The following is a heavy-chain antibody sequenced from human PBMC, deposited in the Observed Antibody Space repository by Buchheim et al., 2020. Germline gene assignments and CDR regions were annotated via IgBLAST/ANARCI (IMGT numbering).Heavy chain of an antibody. CDR2: ISDSGVTT. D-gene: IGHD3-10*01. Sequence: EVQLLESGGGLVQPGGSLRLSCAASGFTFSSYAMSWVRQVPGKGLEWVSSISDSGVTTSFADSVMGRFTISRANSKNTLYLQMNSLRAEDTAVYYCAEAIRASDYWGQGTL. CDR3: AEAIRASDY. J-gene: IGHJ4*02. CDR1: GFTFSSYA. V-gene: IGHV3-23*01.